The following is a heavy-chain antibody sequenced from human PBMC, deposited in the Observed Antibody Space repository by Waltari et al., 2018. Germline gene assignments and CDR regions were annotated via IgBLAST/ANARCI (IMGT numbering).Heavy chain of an antibody. J-gene: IGHJ4*02. CDR2: ISSSSSYI. D-gene: IGHD6-6*01. CDR1: GFTFSSYS. V-gene: IGHV3-21*01. CDR3: ARGFYSSSGDY. Sequence: EVQLVESGGGLVKPGGSLRLSCAASGFTFSSYSMNWVRQAPGKGLEWVSSISSSSSYIYYADSVKGRFTISRDNAKNSLYLQMNSLRAEDTAVYYCARGFYSSSGDYWGQGTLVTVSS.